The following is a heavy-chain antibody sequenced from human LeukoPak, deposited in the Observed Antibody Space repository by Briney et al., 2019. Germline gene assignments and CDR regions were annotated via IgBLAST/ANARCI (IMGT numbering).Heavy chain of an antibody. CDR1: GYTFSSYG. D-gene: IGHD3-10*01. J-gene: IGHJ4*02. V-gene: IGHV1-18*01. CDR3: ARWAYYGSGSYMVGDY. CDR2: ISANNANT. Sequence: GASVKVSCKASGYTFSSYGITWVRQAPGQGLEWMGWISANNANTNYAQKFQGRVTMTTDTSTSTAYMELRTLRSDDTAVYYCARWAYYGSGSYMVGDYWGQGTLVTVSS.